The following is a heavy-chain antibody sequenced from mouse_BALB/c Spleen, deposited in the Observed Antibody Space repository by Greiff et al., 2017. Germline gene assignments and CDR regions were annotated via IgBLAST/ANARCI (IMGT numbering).Heavy chain of an antibody. Sequence: EVQGVESGPELVKPGASVKMSCKASGYTFTSYVMHWVKQKPGQGLEWIGYINPYNDGTKYNEKFKGKATLTSDKSSSTAYMELSSLTSEDSAVYYCASTTAWYFDVWGAGTTVTVSS. CDR3: ASTTAWYFDV. J-gene: IGHJ1*01. V-gene: IGHV1-14*01. D-gene: IGHD1-2*01. CDR2: INPYNDGT. CDR1: GYTFTSYV.